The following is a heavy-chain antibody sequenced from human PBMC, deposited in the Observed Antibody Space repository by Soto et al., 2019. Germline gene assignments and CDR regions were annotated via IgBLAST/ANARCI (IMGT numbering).Heavy chain of an antibody. CDR3: AHRRVAVAGYYFDY. V-gene: IGHV2-5*02. D-gene: IGHD6-19*01. Sequence: QITLKESGPTLVKPTQTLTLTCTFSGFSLSTSGVGVGWIRQPPGKALEWLALIYWDDDKRYSPSLKSRLTITKDTYKNQVVLTMTNMDPVDTATYYCAHRRVAVAGYYFDYWGQGTLVTVSS. J-gene: IGHJ4*02. CDR1: GFSLSTSGVG. CDR2: IYWDDDK.